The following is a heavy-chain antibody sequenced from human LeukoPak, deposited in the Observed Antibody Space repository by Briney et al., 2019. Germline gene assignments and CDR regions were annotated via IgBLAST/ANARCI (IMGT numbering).Heavy chain of an antibody. D-gene: IGHD6-13*01. CDR1: GGSVSSGTYY. J-gene: IGHJ4*02. Sequence: PSETLSLTCTVSGGSVSSGTYYWSWIRQPPGKGLEWIGHIYYSGSTNYNPSLKSRATISGDTSKNQFSLKLSSVTAADTAVYYCARGIAAAASFDYWGQGTLVTVSS. CDR2: IYYSGST. CDR3: ARGIAAAASFDY. V-gene: IGHV4-61*01.